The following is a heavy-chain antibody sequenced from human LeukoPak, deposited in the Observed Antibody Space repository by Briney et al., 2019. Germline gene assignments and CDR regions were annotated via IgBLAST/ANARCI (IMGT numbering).Heavy chain of an antibody. Sequence: GASVKVSCKASGYTFTSYGISWVRQAPGQGLEWMGCINPNSGGTNYAQKFQGRVTMTRDTSISTAYMELSRLRSDDTAVYYCARARGQAAISSRFDPWGQGTLVTVSS. D-gene: IGHD2-2*01. CDR3: ARARGQAAISSRFDP. V-gene: IGHV1-2*02. J-gene: IGHJ5*02. CDR1: GYTFTSYG. CDR2: INPNSGGT.